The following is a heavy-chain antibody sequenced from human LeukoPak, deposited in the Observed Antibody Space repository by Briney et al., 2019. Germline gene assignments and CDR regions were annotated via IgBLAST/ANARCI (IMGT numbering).Heavy chain of an antibody. D-gene: IGHD2-21*02. Sequence: ASVKISCKVSGYTFTDYYMHWVQQAPGKGLEWMGLVDPEDGETIYAEKFQGRVTITADTFTDTAYMELSSLRSEDTAVYYCATNCGGDLYYFDYWGQGTLVTVSS. V-gene: IGHV1-69-2*01. CDR3: ATNCGGDLYYFDY. CDR2: VDPEDGET. CDR1: GYTFTDYY. J-gene: IGHJ4*02.